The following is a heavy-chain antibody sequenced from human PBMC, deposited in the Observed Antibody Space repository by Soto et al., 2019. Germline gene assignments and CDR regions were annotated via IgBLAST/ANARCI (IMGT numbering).Heavy chain of an antibody. D-gene: IGHD6-13*01. CDR1: GGTFSSYA. CDR3: ARARIAAAGDYYYYGMDV. CDR2: LIPIFGTA. V-gene: IGHV1-69*13. Sequence: GASVKVSCKASGGTFSSYAISWVRQAPGQGLEWMGGLIPIFGTANYAQKFQGRVTITADESTSTAYMELSSLRSEDTAVYYCARARIAAAGDYYYYGMDVWGQGTTVTVSS. J-gene: IGHJ6*02.